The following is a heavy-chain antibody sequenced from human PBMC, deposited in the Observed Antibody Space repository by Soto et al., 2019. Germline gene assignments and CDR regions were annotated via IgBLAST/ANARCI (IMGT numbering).Heavy chain of an antibody. CDR3: ARGYYYGSGRPTPGGMDV. V-gene: IGHV1-69*13. D-gene: IGHD3-10*01. J-gene: IGHJ6*02. CDR2: IIPIFGTA. Sequence: ASVKVSCKASGGTFSSYAISWVRQAPGQGLEWMGGIIPIFGTANYAQKFQGRVTITADESTSTAYMELRSLRSDDTAVYYCARGYYYGSGRPTPGGMDVWGQGTEVTVSS. CDR1: GGTFSSYA.